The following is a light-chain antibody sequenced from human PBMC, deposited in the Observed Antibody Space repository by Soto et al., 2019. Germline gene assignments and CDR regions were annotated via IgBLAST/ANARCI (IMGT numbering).Light chain of an antibody. Sequence: EIVMTQSPATLSVSPGERATLSCRASQSGSSDLAWYQQKPDQAPRLLMYGASTRATGIPARFSGSGSGTEFTLTISSLQSEDFAVYYCQQYNDWPGTFGQGTKVEIK. CDR1: QSGSSD. J-gene: IGKJ1*01. V-gene: IGKV3-15*01. CDR3: QQYNDWPGT. CDR2: GAS.